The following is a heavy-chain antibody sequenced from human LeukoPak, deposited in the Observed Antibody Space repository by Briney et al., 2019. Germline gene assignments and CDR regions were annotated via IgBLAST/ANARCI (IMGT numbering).Heavy chain of an antibody. CDR1: GGSMSSYY. CDR3: ARGAFYDFWSAPSGYDYYMDV. V-gene: IGHV4-59*01. D-gene: IGHD3-3*01. J-gene: IGHJ6*03. Sequence: SETLSLTCTVSGGSMSSYYWSWIRQPPGKGLEWIGYIFHSGSTNYNPSLKSRVTISLDMSNNQFSLKLNSVTSADTAIYYCARGAFYDFWSAPSGYDYYMDVWGKGTTVTVSS. CDR2: IFHSGST.